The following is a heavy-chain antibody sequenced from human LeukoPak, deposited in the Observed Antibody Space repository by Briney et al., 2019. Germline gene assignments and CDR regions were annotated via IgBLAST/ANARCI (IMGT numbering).Heavy chain of an antibody. CDR2: LSSGSETI. J-gene: IGHJ6*03. V-gene: IGHV3-48*01. CDR1: GFTFSSYT. Sequence: PGGSLRLSCAASGFTFSSYTMNWVRQAPGKGLEWVSYLSSGSETIYYADSVKGRFTISRDNAKNSLYLQMNSLRAEDTAVYYCARDHTRYCTNGVCNYYYYIDVWGKGPRSPSP. D-gene: IGHD2-8*01. CDR3: ARDHTRYCTNGVCNYYYYIDV.